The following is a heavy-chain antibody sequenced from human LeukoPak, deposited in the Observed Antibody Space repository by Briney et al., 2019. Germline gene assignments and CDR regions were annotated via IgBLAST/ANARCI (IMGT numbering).Heavy chain of an antibody. CDR2: ITSRTDGGTT. J-gene: IGHJ4*02. V-gene: IGHV3-15*01. CDR3: TTDAASRLVRGSPPYYFDY. D-gene: IGHD3-10*01. CDR1: GFTFSNAW. Sequence: GGSLRLSCAASGFTFSNAWMTWVRQAPGKGLEWVGRITSRTDGGTTDYTAPVKGRFTISRDDSKNTVYLQMNSLKTEDTAVYYCTTDAASRLVRGSPPYYFDYWGQGSLVTVSS.